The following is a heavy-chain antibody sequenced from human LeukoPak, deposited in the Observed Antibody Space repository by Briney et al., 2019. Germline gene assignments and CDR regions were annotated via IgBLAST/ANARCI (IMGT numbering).Heavy chain of an antibody. Sequence: GGSLRLSCAASGFTFDDYTMHWVRQAPGKGLEWVSLISWNGGSTYYADSVKGRFTISRDNSKNSLYLQMNSLRTEDTALYYCAKDGWDGRWYFDYWGQGTLVTVSS. CDR1: GFTFDDYT. D-gene: IGHD1-26*01. CDR2: ISWNGGST. CDR3: AKDGWDGRWYFDY. J-gene: IGHJ4*02. V-gene: IGHV3-43*01.